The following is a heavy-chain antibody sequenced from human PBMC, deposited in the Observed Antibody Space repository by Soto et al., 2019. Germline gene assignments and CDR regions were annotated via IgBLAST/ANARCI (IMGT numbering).Heavy chain of an antibody. CDR3: ARDDRRQQLGGYFDY. V-gene: IGHV4-31*03. CDR2: IYYSGST. CDR1: GGSISSGGYY. Sequence: QAQLQESGPGLVKPSQTLSLTCTVSGGSISSGGYYWSWIRQHPGKGLEWIGYIYYSGSTYYNPSLKSRVTISVDTSKNQFSLKLSSVTAADTAVYYCARDDRRQQLGGYFDYWGQGTLVTVSS. J-gene: IGHJ4*02. D-gene: IGHD6-13*01.